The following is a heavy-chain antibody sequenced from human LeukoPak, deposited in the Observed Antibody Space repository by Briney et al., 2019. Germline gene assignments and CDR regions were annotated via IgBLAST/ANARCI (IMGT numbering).Heavy chain of an antibody. J-gene: IGHJ4*02. Sequence: ASVKVSCKTSGFIFTGYYMHWARQGPGQGLEWMGWINPNSGDTNYPQKFQGRVTMTRDTSITTVYLELSRLRSADTAVYYCSRAGDTHDNFDSWGQGTLVTVSS. D-gene: IGHD3-16*01. CDR2: INPNSGDT. CDR1: GFIFTGYY. CDR3: SRAGDTHDNFDS. V-gene: IGHV1-2*02.